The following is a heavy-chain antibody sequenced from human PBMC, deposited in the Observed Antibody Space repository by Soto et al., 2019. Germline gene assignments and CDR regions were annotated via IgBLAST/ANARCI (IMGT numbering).Heavy chain of an antibody. V-gene: IGHV2-5*02. CDR3: AHRPRGYCYHFDC. Sequence: QITLKESGPTLVQPTQTLTLTYTFSGFSLSTRGVGVGWIRQPPGQALEWLALIYWDDDDGYSPSLKSKLTTTKHTANNQVVLTVTNMDPVDTATYYCAHRPRGYCYHFDCWGQGTLVTVSS. CDR2: IYWDDDD. D-gene: IGHD5-18*01. J-gene: IGHJ4*02. CDR1: GFSLSTRGVG.